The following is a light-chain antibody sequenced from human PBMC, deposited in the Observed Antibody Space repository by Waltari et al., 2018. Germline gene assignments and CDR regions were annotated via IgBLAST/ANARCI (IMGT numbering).Light chain of an antibody. CDR2: EAY. V-gene: IGLV2-23*01. CDR1: GSDVGISNV. CDR3: CTYAGSSTWV. Sequence: QSALAQPASVSGSPGQSVTISCTGAGSDVGISNVVSWYQQHPGKAPKLMIYEAYKRPSGFSNRFSGSKSGHTASLTISGLQTDDEAEYYCCTYAGSSTWVFGGGTKLTAL. J-gene: IGLJ3*02.